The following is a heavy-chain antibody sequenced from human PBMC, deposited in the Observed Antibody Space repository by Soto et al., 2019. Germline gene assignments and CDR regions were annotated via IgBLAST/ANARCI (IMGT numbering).Heavy chain of an antibody. CDR2: INPNSGGT. Sequence: VASVKVSCKASGYTFTGYYMHWVRQAPGQGLEWMGWINPNSGGTNYAQKFQGRVTMTRDTSISTAYMELSRLRSDDTAVYYCARVPLGYDILTGYYSYYYGMDVWGQGTTVTVSS. CDR1: GYTFTGYY. V-gene: IGHV1-2*02. J-gene: IGHJ6*02. CDR3: ARVPLGYDILTGYYSYYYGMDV. D-gene: IGHD3-9*01.